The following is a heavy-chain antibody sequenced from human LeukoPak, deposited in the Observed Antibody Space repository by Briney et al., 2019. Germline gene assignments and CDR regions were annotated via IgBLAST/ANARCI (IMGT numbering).Heavy chain of an antibody. CDR1: GFTFSSYS. CDR3: ARSGYSSGWYLNKDYYYYYGMDV. V-gene: IGHV4-34*01. D-gene: IGHD6-19*01. J-gene: IGHJ6*02. CDR2: INHSGST. Sequence: PGGSLRLSCAASGFTFSSYSMNWVRQPPGKGLEWIGEINHSGSTNYNPSLKSRVTISVDTSKNQFSLKLSSVTAADTAVYYCARSGYSSGWYLNKDYYYYYGMDVWGQGTTVTVSS.